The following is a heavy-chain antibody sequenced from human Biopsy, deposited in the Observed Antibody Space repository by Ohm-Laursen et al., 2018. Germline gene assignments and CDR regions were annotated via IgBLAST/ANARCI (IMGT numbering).Heavy chain of an antibody. V-gene: IGHV3-23*01. Sequence: GSLRLSCTASGFTFSNYAMTWVRQAPGKGLDWVSGVGGSGDSTYYADSVKGRFSISRDNSNNTLYLQMNSLRVDDTAVYYCAKTRGEARAAANFWGQGTLVTVSS. CDR2: VGGSGDST. CDR1: GFTFSNYA. CDR3: AKTRGEARAAANF. D-gene: IGHD6-13*01. J-gene: IGHJ4*02.